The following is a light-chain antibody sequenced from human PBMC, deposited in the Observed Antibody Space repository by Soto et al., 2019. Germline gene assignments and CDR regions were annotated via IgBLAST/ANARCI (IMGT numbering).Light chain of an antibody. CDR2: GAS. V-gene: IGKV3-15*01. J-gene: IGKJ4*01. CDR1: QTISND. CDR3: QQNNKWPPVT. Sequence: EVVMTQSPATVSVSPGEGVTLSCRASQTISNDLAWYQQKPGQAPRLLIYGASTRATGVPARFSGGGSGTEFNLTFSSLQSEDFAFYYCQQNNKWPPVTFGGGTKVEIK.